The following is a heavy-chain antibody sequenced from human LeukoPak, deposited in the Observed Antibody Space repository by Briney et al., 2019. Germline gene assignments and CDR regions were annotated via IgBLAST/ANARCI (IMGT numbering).Heavy chain of an antibody. V-gene: IGHV4-59*12. CDR2: IYYSGST. D-gene: IGHD3-22*01. CDR1: GGSISSYY. Sequence: SETLSLTCTVSGGSISSYYWSWIRQPPGKGLEWIGYIYYSGSTNYNPSLKGRVTISVDTSKNQFSLKLSSVTAADTAVYYCARAPDYYYDSLGPGYYFDYWGQGTLVTVSS. CDR3: ARAPDYYYDSLGPGYYFDY. J-gene: IGHJ4*02.